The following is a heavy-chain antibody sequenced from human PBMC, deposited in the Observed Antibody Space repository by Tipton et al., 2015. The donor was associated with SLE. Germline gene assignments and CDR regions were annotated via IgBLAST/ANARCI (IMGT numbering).Heavy chain of an antibody. CDR1: GDSISSGSYY. Sequence: TLSLTCTVSGDSISSGSYYWSWIRQPPGKGLEWIGYIYYSGSTNYNPSLKSRVTISVDTSKNQFSLKLNSVTAADTAVYYCARGSDDYGDYGVDYWGQGTLVTVSS. CDR3: ARGSDDYGDYGVDY. D-gene: IGHD4-17*01. CDR2: IYYSGST. J-gene: IGHJ4*02. V-gene: IGHV4-61*01.